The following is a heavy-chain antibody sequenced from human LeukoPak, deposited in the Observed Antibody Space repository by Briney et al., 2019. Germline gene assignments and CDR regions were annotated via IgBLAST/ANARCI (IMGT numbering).Heavy chain of an antibody. CDR2: IIPILGIA. CDR3: AREKYSSGWGPIGWYYGMDV. V-gene: IGHV1-69*04. CDR1: GGTFSSYA. Sequence: ASVKVSCKASGGTFSSYAISWVRQAPGQGLEWMGRIIPILGIANYAQKLQGRVTMTTDTSTSTAYMELRSLRSDDTAVYYCAREKYSSGWGPIGWYYGMDVWGQGTTVTVSS. J-gene: IGHJ6*02. D-gene: IGHD6-19*01.